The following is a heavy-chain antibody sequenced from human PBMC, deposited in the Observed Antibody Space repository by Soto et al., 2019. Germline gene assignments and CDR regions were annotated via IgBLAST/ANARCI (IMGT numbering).Heavy chain of an antibody. J-gene: IGHJ4*02. CDR2: IDNGGNT. Sequence: SETLSLTCTVSGRTFNINADFWYLAWIRQPPGKGLEWIGSIDNGGNTHYNAPLKSRVIISADTSKNQFSLSLNSVTAADTAVYYWGKRSLLMAPTWGQGIQVTVSS. CDR3: GKRSLLMAPT. D-gene: IGHD1-26*01. CDR1: GRTFNINADF. V-gene: IGHV4-39*01.